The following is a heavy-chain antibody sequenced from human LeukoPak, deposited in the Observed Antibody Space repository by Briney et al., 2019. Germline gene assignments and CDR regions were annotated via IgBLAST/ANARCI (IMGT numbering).Heavy chain of an antibody. CDR3: AKKAQYNGNYPLDY. CDR2: TSDRGDYT. Sequence: GGSLRLSCAASGFIFSSYYMTWVRQVPGKGLEWVSGTSDRGDYTYYADSVKGRFTISRDNSKNTLYLQMNSLRAEDTALYFCAKKAQYNGNYPLDYWGQGTLVTVSS. CDR1: GFIFSSYY. J-gene: IGHJ4*02. V-gene: IGHV3-23*01. D-gene: IGHD1-26*01.